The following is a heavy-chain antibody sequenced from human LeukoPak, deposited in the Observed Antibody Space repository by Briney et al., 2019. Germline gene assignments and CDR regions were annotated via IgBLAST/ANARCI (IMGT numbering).Heavy chain of an antibody. CDR3: ARGGYYDILTGYYYYYYGMDV. J-gene: IGHJ6*02. D-gene: IGHD3-9*01. Sequence: SETLSLTCTVSGGSIRSYYWSWIRQPPGKGLEWIGYIYYSGSTNYNPSLKSRVTISVDTSKNQFSLKLSSVTAADTAVYYCARGGYYDILTGYYYYYYGMDVWGQGTTVTVSS. CDR1: GGSIRSYY. V-gene: IGHV4-59*13. CDR2: IYYSGST.